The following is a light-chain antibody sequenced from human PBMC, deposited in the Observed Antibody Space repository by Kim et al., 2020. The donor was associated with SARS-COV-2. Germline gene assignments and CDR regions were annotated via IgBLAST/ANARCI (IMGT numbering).Light chain of an antibody. CDR3: QQYGSSPYT. Sequence: LAPGERAAPTCRASRGVTSSGLAWYQQKPGQAPRLLIYGASSRATGVPDRFSGSGSGTEFTLTISRLEPEDFAAYYCQQYGSSPYTFGQGTKLEI. V-gene: IGKV3-20*01. CDR2: GAS. CDR1: RGVTSSG. J-gene: IGKJ2*01.